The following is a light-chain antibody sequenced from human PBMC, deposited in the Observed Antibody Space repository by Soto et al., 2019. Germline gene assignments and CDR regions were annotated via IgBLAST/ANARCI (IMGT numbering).Light chain of an antibody. CDR1: QAISSY. Sequence: DIQLTQSPSSLSASVGDRVTITCRASQAISSYLAWYQQKPGKVPALLIYATSTLQSGAPSRFSGSGSGTDFTLTSSSLQPEDVATYYCHKYNHAPTFGGGTKVEIK. CDR3: HKYNHAPT. V-gene: IGKV1-27*01. J-gene: IGKJ4*01. CDR2: ATS.